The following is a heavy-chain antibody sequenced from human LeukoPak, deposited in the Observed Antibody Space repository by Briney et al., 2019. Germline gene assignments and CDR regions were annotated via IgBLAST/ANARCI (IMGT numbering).Heavy chain of an antibody. V-gene: IGHV3-21*01. Sequence: GGSLRLSCAASGFTFDTYRMNWVRQAPGKGLEWVSSISASGSYIYYADSLKGRFTISRDNAKNSLYLQMNSLRAEDTAVYYCARDSPGTTASDYWGQGTLVTASS. D-gene: IGHD1-1*01. J-gene: IGHJ4*02. CDR1: GFTFDTYR. CDR2: ISASGSYI. CDR3: ARDSPGTTASDY.